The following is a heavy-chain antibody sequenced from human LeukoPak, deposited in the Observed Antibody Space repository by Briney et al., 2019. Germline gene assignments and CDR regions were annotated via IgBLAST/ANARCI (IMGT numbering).Heavy chain of an antibody. CDR1: GGSISSSSYY. CDR2: IYYSRST. V-gene: IGHV4-39*07. J-gene: IGHJ6*03. D-gene: IGHD5-18*01. Sequence: PSETLSLTCTVSGGSISSSSYYWGWIRQPPGKGLEWIGSIYYSRSTYCNPSLKSRVTISVDTSKNQFSLKLTSVTAADTAVYYCARTTEGGYTYGYFYYYYMDVWGKGTTVTIPS. CDR3: ARTTEGGYTYGYFYYYYMDV.